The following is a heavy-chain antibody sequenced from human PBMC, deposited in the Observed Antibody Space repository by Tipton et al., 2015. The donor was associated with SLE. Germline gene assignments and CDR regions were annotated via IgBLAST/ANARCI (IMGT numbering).Heavy chain of an antibody. D-gene: IGHD3-10*01. Sequence: TLSLTCAVYGGSFSGYYWSWIRQPPGKGLEWIGYIYYSGSTNYNPSLKSRVTISVDTSKNQFSLQLNSVTPEDTAVYYCARATPPGFPLYFDYWGQGTLVTVSS. CDR2: IYYSGST. CDR1: GGSFSGYY. V-gene: IGHV4-59*12. CDR3: ARATPPGFPLYFDY. J-gene: IGHJ4*02.